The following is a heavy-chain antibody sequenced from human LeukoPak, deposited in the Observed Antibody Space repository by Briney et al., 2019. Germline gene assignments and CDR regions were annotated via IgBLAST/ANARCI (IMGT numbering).Heavy chain of an antibody. J-gene: IGHJ4*02. V-gene: IGHV1-18*04. CDR3: ARDIGYSYALSPFDY. CDR1: GYTFTTYG. CDR2: ISAYNGNT. Sequence: ASVKVSCKASGYTFTTYGISWVRQAPGQGLEWMGWISAYNGNTNYAQYLQGRVTTTRDTSTSTAYMEVRSLRSDDTAVYYCARDIGYSYALSPFDYWGQGTLVTVSS. D-gene: IGHD5-18*01.